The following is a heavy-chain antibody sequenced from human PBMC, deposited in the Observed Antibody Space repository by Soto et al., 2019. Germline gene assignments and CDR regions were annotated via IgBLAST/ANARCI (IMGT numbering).Heavy chain of an antibody. CDR1: GFTFSVYA. CDR2: ISGSGDST. D-gene: IGHD3-10*01. CDR3: AKALYGGFTY. Sequence: EVRLLESGGGLVQPGGSLRLSCAASGFTFSVYAMSWVRQATGKGLEWVSGISGSGDSTYYAYSVKGRFTVSRDNSKSMLYLQTNSLRAEDTAIYYCAKALYGGFTYWGQGTLVTVSS. J-gene: IGHJ4*02. V-gene: IGHV3-23*01.